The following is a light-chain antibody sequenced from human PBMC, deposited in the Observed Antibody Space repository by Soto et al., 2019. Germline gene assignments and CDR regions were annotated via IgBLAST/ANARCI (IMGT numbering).Light chain of an antibody. V-gene: IGLV1-44*01. CDR3: AAWDDSLNGYVV. CDR1: SSNIRSNT. J-gene: IGLJ2*01. CDR2: SND. Sequence: QAVVTQPPSASRTPGQRVTISCSGSSSNIRSNTVNWYQQLPGTAPKLLIYSNDQRHSGVPDRFSGSKSGTSASLAISGLQSEDEADYYCAAWDDSLNGYVVFGGGTKLTVL.